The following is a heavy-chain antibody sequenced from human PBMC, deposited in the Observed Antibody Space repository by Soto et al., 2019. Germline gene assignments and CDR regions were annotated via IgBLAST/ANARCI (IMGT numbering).Heavy chain of an antibody. D-gene: IGHD3-3*01. CDR1: GYTFTSYG. V-gene: IGHV1-18*01. Sequence: ASVKVSCKASGYTFTSYGISWVRQAPGQGLEWMGWISAYNGNTNYARKLQGRVTMTTDTSTSTAYMELRSLRSDDTAVYYCARDTLSYDFWSGYYQTYYYYGMDVWGQGTTVTVSS. CDR2: ISAYNGNT. CDR3: ARDTLSYDFWSGYYQTYYYYGMDV. J-gene: IGHJ6*02.